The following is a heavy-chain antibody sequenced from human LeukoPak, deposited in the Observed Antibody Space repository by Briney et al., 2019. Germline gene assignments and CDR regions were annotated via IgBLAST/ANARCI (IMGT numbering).Heavy chain of an antibody. V-gene: IGHV4-4*07. J-gene: IGHJ3*02. CDR3: ASQSYSSGYYLYAFDI. CDR1: GGSISSYY. CDR2: IYTSGST. D-gene: IGHD3-22*01. Sequence: PSETLSLTCTVSGGSISSYYWSWIRQPAGKGLEWIGRIYTSGSTNYNPSLKSRVTMSVDTSKNQFSLKLSSVTAADTAVYYCASQSYSSGYYLYAFDIRGQGTMVTVSS.